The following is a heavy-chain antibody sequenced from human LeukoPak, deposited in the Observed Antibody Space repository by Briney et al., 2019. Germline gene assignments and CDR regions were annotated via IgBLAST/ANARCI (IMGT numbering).Heavy chain of an antibody. J-gene: IGHJ6*02. CDR3: ARGGSMVRGVIITPRGYYYGMDV. CDR2: INHSGST. Sequence: KPSETLSLTCAVYGGSFSGYYWSWIRQPPGKGLEWIGEINHSGSTNYNPSLKSRVTISVDTSKNQFSLKLSSVTAADTAVYYCARGGSMVRGVIITPRGYYYGMDVWGQGTTVTVSS. V-gene: IGHV4-34*01. CDR1: GGSFSGYY. D-gene: IGHD3-10*01.